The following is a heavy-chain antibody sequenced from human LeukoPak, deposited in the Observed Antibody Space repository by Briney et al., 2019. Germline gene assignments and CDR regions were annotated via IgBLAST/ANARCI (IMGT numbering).Heavy chain of an antibody. D-gene: IGHD3-22*01. V-gene: IGHV3-21*01. CDR3: ARDRYYYDSSGEDAFDI. Sequence: GGSLRLSCAASGFTFSSYSMNWVRQAPGKGLEWVSSISSSSSYIHYADSVKGRFTISRDNAKNSLYLQMNSLRAEDTAVYYCARDRYYYDSSGEDAFDIWGQGTMVTVSS. CDR2: ISSSSSYI. J-gene: IGHJ3*02. CDR1: GFTFSSYS.